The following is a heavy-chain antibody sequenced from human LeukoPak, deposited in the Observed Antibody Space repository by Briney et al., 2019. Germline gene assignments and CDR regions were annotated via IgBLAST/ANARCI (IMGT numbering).Heavy chain of an antibody. CDR3: AKDVSQAAGTDY. Sequence: GESLKISCAASGFTFSSYGMHWVRQAPGKGLEWVAVIWYDGSNKYYADSVKGRFTISRDNSKNTLYLQMNSLRAEDTAVYYCAKDVSQAAGTDYWGQGTLVTVSS. D-gene: IGHD6-13*01. CDR2: IWYDGSNK. V-gene: IGHV3-33*06. CDR1: GFTFSSYG. J-gene: IGHJ4*02.